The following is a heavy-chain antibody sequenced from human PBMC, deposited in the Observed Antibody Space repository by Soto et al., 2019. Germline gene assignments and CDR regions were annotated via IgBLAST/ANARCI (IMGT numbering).Heavy chain of an antibody. CDR1: GFTFSRYG. CDR2: IWFDGSDK. J-gene: IGHJ3*02. V-gene: IGHV3-33*01. D-gene: IGHD2-15*01. CDR3: ARLYCSSDSCYSVGGFDI. Sequence: QVQMVESGGGVVQPGRSLRLSCAASGFTFSRYGIHWVRQAPGKGLEWVAAIWFDGSDKYYVDSVKGRFTISRDNSKNTVYLQMNSLRAEDTVVYHCARLYCSSDSCYSVGGFDIWGRGTIVTVSS.